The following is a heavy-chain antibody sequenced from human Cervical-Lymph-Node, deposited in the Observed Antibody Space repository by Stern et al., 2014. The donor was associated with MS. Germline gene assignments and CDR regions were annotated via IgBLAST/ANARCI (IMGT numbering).Heavy chain of an antibody. CDR2: IYSSGGT. CDR3: ARGGRMATMFY. CDR1: GASFPAYY. V-gene: IGHV4-59*01. D-gene: IGHD5-24*01. J-gene: IGHJ4*02. Sequence: QVQLQESGPGLVQPSETLSLTCTVAGASFPAYYWSWIRQSPGKGLEWIGSIYSSGGTDCNPSLKSRVIISLDTSKNQFSLKLSAVTAADTAVYYCARGGRMATMFYWGQGNLVTVSS.